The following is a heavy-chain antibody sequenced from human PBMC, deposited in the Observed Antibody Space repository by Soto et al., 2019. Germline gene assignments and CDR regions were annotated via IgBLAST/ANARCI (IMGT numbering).Heavy chain of an antibody. CDR3: AKETLAYCGGDCSSPHGYFQH. J-gene: IGHJ1*01. Sequence: GGSLRLSCAASGFTFSSYGMHWVRQAPGKGLEWVAVISYDGSNKYYADSVKGRFTISRDNSKNTQYLQMNSLRAEDTAVYYCAKETLAYCGGDCSSPHGYFQHWGQGTLVTVSS. D-gene: IGHD2-21*02. CDR2: ISYDGSNK. V-gene: IGHV3-30*18. CDR1: GFTFSSYG.